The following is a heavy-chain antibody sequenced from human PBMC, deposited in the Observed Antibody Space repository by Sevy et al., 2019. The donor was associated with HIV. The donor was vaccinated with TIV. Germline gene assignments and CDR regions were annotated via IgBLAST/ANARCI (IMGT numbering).Heavy chain of an antibody. V-gene: IGHV1-24*01. Sequence: ASVMVSCKVSGYTLIQLSMHWVRQVPGKGLEWMGSFDPEDGETIYAQKFQGRVTMTEDTSTDTAYMELSSLKSEDTAIFYCAITKDYYDSSGYPFDYWGQGTLVTVSS. D-gene: IGHD3-22*01. J-gene: IGHJ4*02. CDR3: AITKDYYDSSGYPFDY. CDR1: GYTLIQLS. CDR2: FDPEDGET.